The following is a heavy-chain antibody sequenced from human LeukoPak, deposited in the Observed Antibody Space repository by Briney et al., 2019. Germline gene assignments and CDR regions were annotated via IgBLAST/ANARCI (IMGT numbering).Heavy chain of an antibody. CDR2: IKSDGST. V-gene: IGHV3-74*01. Sequence: PGGSLRLSCAASGFTFSSYWMHWVHQAPGKGLVWVSRIKSDGSTNYSDSVKGRFTISRDNAKNTLSLQLNSLRAENPGVYYCARAPSEIGGYYPEYFRHWGQGTLVTVSS. CDR3: ARAPSEIGGYYPEYFRH. D-gene: IGHD3-22*01. CDR1: GFTFSSYW. J-gene: IGHJ1*01.